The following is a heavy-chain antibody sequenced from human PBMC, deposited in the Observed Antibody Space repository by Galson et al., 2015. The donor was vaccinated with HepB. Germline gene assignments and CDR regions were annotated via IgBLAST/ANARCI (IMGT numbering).Heavy chain of an antibody. V-gene: IGHV3-49*03. CDR2: IRTKAYGGTT. Sequence: SLRLSCATFEFTFGDYAMSWFRQAPGKGLEWIGFIRTKAYGGTTEYAASVKGKFIISRDDSESIAYLQMNSLTSDDTAVYYCARKIASPDYDYYGLDVWGQGPRSPSP. CDR1: EFTFGDYA. CDR3: ARKIASPDYDYYGLDV. J-gene: IGHJ6*02. D-gene: IGHD4/OR15-4a*01.